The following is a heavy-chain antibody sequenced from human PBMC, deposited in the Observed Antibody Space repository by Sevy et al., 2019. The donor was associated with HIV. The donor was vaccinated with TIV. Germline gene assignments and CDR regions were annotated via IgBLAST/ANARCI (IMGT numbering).Heavy chain of an antibody. CDR2: IWSDGAYQ. CDR1: GFTFSNYA. V-gene: IGHV3-33*01. CDR3: ARGGWDGYNLPIDY. Sequence: GGSLRLSCAATGFTFSNYAMHWVRQAPGKGMEWVAIIWSDGAYQYHGDSVKGRFTISRDNSKNTLYLQMNNVRVEDTAVYYCARGGWDGYNLPIDYWGQGTLVTVSS. D-gene: IGHD5-12*01. J-gene: IGHJ4*02.